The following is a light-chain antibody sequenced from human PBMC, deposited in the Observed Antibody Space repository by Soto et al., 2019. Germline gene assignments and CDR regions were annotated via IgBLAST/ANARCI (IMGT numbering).Light chain of an antibody. CDR2: DNN. V-gene: IGLV1-51*01. J-gene: IGLJ2*01. CDR3: GMWDSSLSVVV. CDR1: SSNI. Sequence: QSVLTQPPSVSAAPGQTVTISCSGSSSNIVSWYQQLPGTAPKLLIYDNNKRPSGIPDRFSGSKSGTSATLGITGLQTGDEADYYCGMWDSSLSVVVFGGGTTLTVL.